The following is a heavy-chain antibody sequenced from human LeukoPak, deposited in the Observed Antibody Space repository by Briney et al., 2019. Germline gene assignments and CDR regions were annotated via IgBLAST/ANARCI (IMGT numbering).Heavy chain of an antibody. CDR3: ARTYDLISGGLDDY. J-gene: IGHJ4*02. CDR1: GYIFTSYY. CDR2: INPRSGSA. D-gene: IGHD3-22*01. Sequence: AASVKVSCKASGYIFTSYYLHWVRQAPGQGLEWMGVINPRSGSATYAEKFQGRVTLTRDTSTSTVYMELSSLRSEDTAVFYCARTYDLISGGLDDYWGQGTLVTVSS. V-gene: IGHV1-46*01.